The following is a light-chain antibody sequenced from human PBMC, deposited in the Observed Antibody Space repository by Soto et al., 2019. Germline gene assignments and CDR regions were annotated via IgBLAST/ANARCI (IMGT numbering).Light chain of an antibody. CDR3: QQYNNWPIT. J-gene: IGKJ5*01. CDR1: PSVSNN. Sequence: VLPQSPGTLSLSPGERATLSFRASPSVSNNYLAWYQQKPGQAPRLLIYGASTRATGIPARFSGSGSGTEFTLTISSLQSEDFAVYYCQQYNNWPITFGEGTRLEIK. CDR2: GAS. V-gene: IGKV3-15*01.